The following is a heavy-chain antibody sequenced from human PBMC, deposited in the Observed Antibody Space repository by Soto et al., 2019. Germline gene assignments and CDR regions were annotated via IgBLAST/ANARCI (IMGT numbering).Heavy chain of an antibody. CDR1: GFPFSSYA. Sequence: GGSLRLSCAASGFPFSSYAMSWVRQAPGKGLEWVSVISGSGGSSYYADPVKGRFTISRDNSKNTLFLQMNGLRAEDTAVYYCEKVTKRAAAGRYEYYKYGMDVWGQGTTVTVSS. CDR3: EKVTKRAAAGRYEYYKYGMDV. V-gene: IGHV3-23*01. J-gene: IGHJ6*02. CDR2: ISGSGGSS. D-gene: IGHD6-13*01.